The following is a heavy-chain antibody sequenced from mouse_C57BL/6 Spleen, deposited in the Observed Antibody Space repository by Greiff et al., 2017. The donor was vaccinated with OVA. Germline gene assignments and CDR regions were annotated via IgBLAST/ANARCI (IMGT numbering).Heavy chain of an antibody. D-gene: IGHD4-1*02. J-gene: IGHJ4*01. V-gene: IGHV2-6*03. Sequence: VKLVESGPGLVAPSQSLSITCTVSGFSLTSYGVHWVRQPPGKGLEWLVVIWSDGSTTYTSALKSRLSISKDNSKSQVFLKMNSLHTDDTAMYYCARDSTGPIYAMDYWGQGTSVTVSS. CDR1: GFSLTSYG. CDR2: IWSDGST. CDR3: ARDSTGPIYAMDY.